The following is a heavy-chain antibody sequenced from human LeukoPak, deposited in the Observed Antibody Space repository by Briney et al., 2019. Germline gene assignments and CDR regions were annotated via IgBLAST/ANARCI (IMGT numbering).Heavy chain of an antibody. D-gene: IGHD3-22*01. V-gene: IGHV3-23*01. CDR3: AKRRYDSSGHFDS. J-gene: IGHJ4*02. CDR2: IAGSDAGT. CDR1: GFTFSTYA. Sequence: GGSLRLSCAASGFTFSTYAMSWVRQTPGKGLEWVSSIAGSDAGTYFADSVKGRFTISKDNSKNTLYMRMGSLRAEDTALYYCAKRRYDSSGHFDSWGQGTLVTVSS.